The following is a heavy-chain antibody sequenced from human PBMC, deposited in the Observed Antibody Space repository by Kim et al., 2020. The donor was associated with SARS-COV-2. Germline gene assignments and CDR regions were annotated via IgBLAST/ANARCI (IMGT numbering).Heavy chain of an antibody. V-gene: IGHV3-72*01. Sequence: TEYAAAVKGRFTISRDDSKNSLYLQMNSLKTEDTAVYYCARANPGTTYDYWGQGTLVTVSS. D-gene: IGHD1-7*01. CDR3: ARANPGTTYDY. CDR2: T. J-gene: IGHJ4*02.